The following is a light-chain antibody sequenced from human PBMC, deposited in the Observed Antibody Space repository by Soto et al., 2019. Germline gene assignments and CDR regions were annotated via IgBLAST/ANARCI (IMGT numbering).Light chain of an antibody. CDR2: DVS. CDR3: LSYAGSYIYV. J-gene: IGLJ1*01. V-gene: IGLV2-11*01. CDR1: NSDVGGYNS. Sequence: QSALTQPRSVSGSPGQSVTISCTGTNSDVGGYNSVSWYQQHPGKAPQLIIYDVSKRPSGVPDRFSASKSGNTASLTISGLQAEDEADYYCLSYAGSYIYVFGTGTKLTAL.